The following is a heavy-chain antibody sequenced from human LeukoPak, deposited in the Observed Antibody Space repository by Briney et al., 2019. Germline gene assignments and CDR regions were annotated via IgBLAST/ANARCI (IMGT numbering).Heavy chain of an antibody. D-gene: IGHD4-17*01. CDR1: GGSFSGYY. V-gene: IGHV4-34*01. CDR3: ASSDYGEYEGQYYFDY. J-gene: IGHJ4*02. CDR2: INHSGGT. Sequence: SETLSLTCAVYGGSFSGYYWSWIRQPPGKGLEWIGEINHSGGTNYNPSLKSRVTISVDTAKKQFSLKVSSVTAADTAVYYCASSDYGEYEGQYYFDYWGQGTLVTVSS.